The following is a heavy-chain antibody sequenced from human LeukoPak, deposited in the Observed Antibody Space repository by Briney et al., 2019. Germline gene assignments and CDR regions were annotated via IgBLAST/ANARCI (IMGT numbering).Heavy chain of an antibody. CDR2: ISVSGGNT. CDR1: GFTFSTYA. V-gene: IGHV3-23*01. J-gene: IGHJ4*02. CDR3: AKGSGYADY. D-gene: IGHD3-22*01. Sequence: GGSLRLSCAASGFTFSTYAMNWVRQAPGKGLEWVSTISVSGGNTYYADSVKGRFTISRVNSKNTLYLQMNSLRAEDTALYYCAKGSGYADYWGQGTLVTVSS.